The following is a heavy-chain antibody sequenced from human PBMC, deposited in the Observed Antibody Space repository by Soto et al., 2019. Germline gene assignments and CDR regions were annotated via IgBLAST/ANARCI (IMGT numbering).Heavy chain of an antibody. CDR2: IGSTGGTI. CDR3: ARDGGEYYLDV. CDR1: VFTFLSYF. J-gene: IGHJ4*02. Sequence: GWSLRLSCESSVFTFLSYFMNWVRQAPGKGLQWVAHIGSTGGTIYYADSVKGRFAVSRDNAKNSLYLQLNSLRVDDTAIYYCARDGGEYYLDVWGQGTAVTVSS. V-gene: IGHV3-11*01. D-gene: IGHD4-17*01.